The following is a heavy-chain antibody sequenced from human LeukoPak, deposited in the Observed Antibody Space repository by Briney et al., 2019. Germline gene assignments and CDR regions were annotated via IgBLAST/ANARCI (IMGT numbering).Heavy chain of an antibody. CDR3: ARGRRDDYGDYFWFDP. CDR2: IYYSGST. V-gene: IGHV4-31*03. J-gene: IGHJ5*02. D-gene: IGHD4-17*01. CDR1: GGSISSGGYY. Sequence: PSETLSLTCTVSGGSISSGGYYWSWIRQHPGKGLEWIGYIYYSGSTYYNPSLKSRVTISVDTSKNHFSLKLNSVSAADTAVYYCARGRRDDYGDYFWFDPWGQGTLVTVSS.